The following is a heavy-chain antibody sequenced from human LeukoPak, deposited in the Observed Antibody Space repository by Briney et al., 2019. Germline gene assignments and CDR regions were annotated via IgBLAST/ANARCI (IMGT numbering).Heavy chain of an antibody. J-gene: IGHJ4*02. V-gene: IGHV3-30*18. CDR2: ISYDGSNK. Sequence: GRSLRLSCAASGFTFSSYGMHWVRQAPGKGLEWVAVISYDGSNKYYADSVKGRFTISRDNSKNTLYLQMNSLRAEDTAVYYCAKLPYCSSTSCPIDYWGQGTLVTVSS. CDR1: GFTFSSYG. D-gene: IGHD2-2*01. CDR3: AKLPYCSSTSCPIDY.